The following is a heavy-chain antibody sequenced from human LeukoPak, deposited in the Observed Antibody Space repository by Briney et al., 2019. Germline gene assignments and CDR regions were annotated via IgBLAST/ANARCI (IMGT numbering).Heavy chain of an antibody. J-gene: IGHJ4*02. CDR1: GFSFNIYD. Sequence: GGSLRLSCVASGFSFNIYDMSWFRQAPGRGLEWVSGIRGGGPETYYADSVKGRFSISRDNSKNTLFLQTNGLRAEDSAIYYCVRGIRAPDFWGQGTLVTVSS. CDR2: IRGGGPET. CDR3: VRGIRAPDF. V-gene: IGHV3-23*01.